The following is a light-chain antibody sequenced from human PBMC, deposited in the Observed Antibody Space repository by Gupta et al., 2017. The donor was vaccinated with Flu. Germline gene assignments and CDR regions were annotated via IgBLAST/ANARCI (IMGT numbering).Light chain of an antibody. CDR3: QQVYNPFT. V-gene: IGKV1-33*01. J-gene: IGKJ3*01. CDR2: DAS. Sequence: DIQMTQSPSSLSASVGDRVTITCQASQDISYYLNWYQRKPGKAPKLLIYDASKLETGVPSRFSGNGSGTDFTFTSSSLQPEDLATYYWQQVYNPFTFGHGTKVDIK. CDR1: QDISYY.